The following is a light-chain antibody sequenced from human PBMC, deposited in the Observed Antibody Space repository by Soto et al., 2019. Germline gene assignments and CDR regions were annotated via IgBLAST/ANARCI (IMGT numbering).Light chain of an antibody. CDR3: QQTYSAPFP. V-gene: IGKV1-39*01. J-gene: IGKJ3*01. CDR1: HNIDNY. Sequence: IQMTQSPSSLSASVGDRVTITCRASHNIDNYLNWYQQRPGKAPKLLIYAASSLQSGVPSRFSGSGSGTDFTLIISSLQPEDFATYYCQQTYSAPFPFGPGTKVDI. CDR2: AAS.